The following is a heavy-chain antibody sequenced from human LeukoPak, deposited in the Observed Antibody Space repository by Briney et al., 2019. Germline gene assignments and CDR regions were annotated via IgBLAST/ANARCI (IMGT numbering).Heavy chain of an antibody. CDR1: GFTFSSYA. Sequence: PGGSLRLSCAASGFTFSSYAMGWVRQAPGKGLEWVSAISGSGGSTYYADSVKGRFTISRDNSKNTLYLQMNSLRAEDTAVYYCAKSGPRYCSGGSCRGGYWGQGTLVTVSS. J-gene: IGHJ4*02. D-gene: IGHD2-15*01. V-gene: IGHV3-23*01. CDR2: ISGSGGST. CDR3: AKSGPRYCSGGSCRGGY.